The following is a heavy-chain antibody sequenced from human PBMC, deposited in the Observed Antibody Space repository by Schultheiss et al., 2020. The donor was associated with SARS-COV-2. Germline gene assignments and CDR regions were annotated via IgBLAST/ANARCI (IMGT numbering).Heavy chain of an antibody. CDR2: ISSSSSAI. V-gene: IGHV3-48*01. D-gene: IGHD6-19*01. CDR3: ARDLTVSGLDF. CDR1: GFTFSTYN. Sequence: GGSLRLSCAASGFTFSTYNMNWVRQAPGKGLECISYISSSSSAIYYADSVKGRFTISRDNARNSLYLQMNSLRAEDTAMYYCARDLTVSGLDFRGQGTQVTVSS. J-gene: IGHJ4*02.